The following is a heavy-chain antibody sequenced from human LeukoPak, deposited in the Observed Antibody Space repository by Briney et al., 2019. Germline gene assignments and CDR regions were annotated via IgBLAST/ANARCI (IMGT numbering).Heavy chain of an antibody. CDR1: GFTFSSYE. J-gene: IGHJ4*02. Sequence: QPGGSLRLSCPASGFTFSSYEMSWVRQAPGEGLGWVLYISSSGRTIYYTDCVKGRLTLSRDNAKNSVYLQKNSLRAEDTAVYYCATSRDSSGVDWGQGTLVTVSS. CDR3: ATSRDSSGVD. CDR2: ISSSGRTI. D-gene: IGHD3-22*01. V-gene: IGHV3-48*03.